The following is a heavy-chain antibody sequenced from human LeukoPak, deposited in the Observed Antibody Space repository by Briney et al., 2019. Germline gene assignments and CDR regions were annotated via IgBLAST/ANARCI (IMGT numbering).Heavy chain of an antibody. CDR2: ISSSSSYR. Sequence: GGSLRLSCAASGFTFSSQSMNWVRQAPGKGLEWVSSISSSSSYRYYADSVKGRFTISRDNAKNSLYLQMNSLRAEDTAVYYCARGDSSSWFMVPTDYWGQGTLVTVSS. V-gene: IGHV3-21*01. D-gene: IGHD6-13*01. CDR1: GFTFSSQS. J-gene: IGHJ4*02. CDR3: ARGDSSSWFMVPTDY.